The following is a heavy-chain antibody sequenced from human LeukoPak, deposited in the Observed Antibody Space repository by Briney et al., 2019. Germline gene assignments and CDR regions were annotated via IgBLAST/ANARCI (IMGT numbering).Heavy chain of an antibody. V-gene: IGHV3-33*01. Sequence: GGSLRLSCAASGFAFSSYGMHWVRQAPGKGLEWVAIMWYDGSNKYYTDSVKGRFTISRDNSKNTLYLQMNSLRVEDTAVYYCAREDTALVIAYWGQGTLVTVSS. J-gene: IGHJ4*02. CDR3: AREDTALVIAY. CDR2: MWYDGSNK. D-gene: IGHD5-18*01. CDR1: GFAFSSYG.